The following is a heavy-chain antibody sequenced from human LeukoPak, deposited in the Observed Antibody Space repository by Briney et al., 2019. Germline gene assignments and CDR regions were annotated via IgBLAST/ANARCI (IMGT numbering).Heavy chain of an antibody. D-gene: IGHD7-27*01. CDR2: ISSSGSTI. CDR3: ARWGSTYYYYGMDV. J-gene: IGHJ6*02. CDR1: GFTFSSYE. Sequence: GGSLRLSCAASGFTFSSYEMNWVRQAPGKGLEWVSYISSSGSTIYYADSVKGRFTISRDNAKNSLYLQMNSPRAEDTAVYYCARWGSTYYYYGMDVWGQGTTVTVSS. V-gene: IGHV3-48*03.